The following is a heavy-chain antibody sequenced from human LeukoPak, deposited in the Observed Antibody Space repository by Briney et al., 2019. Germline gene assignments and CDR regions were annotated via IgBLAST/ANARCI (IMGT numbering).Heavy chain of an antibody. CDR3: ARDYN. Sequence: PGGSLRLSCAASGFTFSSYAMHWVRQAPGKGLEYVSVISSNGGNIYYANSVKGRFTISRDNSKNTVYLQMGSLRAEDTAVYYCARDYNLGQGTLVTVSS. CDR2: ISSNGGNI. CDR1: GFTFSSYA. J-gene: IGHJ4*02. V-gene: IGHV3-64*01.